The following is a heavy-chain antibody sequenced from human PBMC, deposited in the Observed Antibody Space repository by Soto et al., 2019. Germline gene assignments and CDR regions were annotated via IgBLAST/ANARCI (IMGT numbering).Heavy chain of an antibody. CDR2: VYPRDSDT. J-gene: IGHJ4*02. CDR3: ARPPLPGYSIHFNS. CDR1: GYIFIDYW. Sequence: PGESMKISCKASGYIFIDYWIGWVRQMPGKGLEWMGIVYPRDSDTRYSPSFQGQVTISADRSTGTAFLQWRSLKASDTALYYCARPPLPGYSIHFNSWGQGTLV. D-gene: IGHD2-15*01. V-gene: IGHV5-51*01.